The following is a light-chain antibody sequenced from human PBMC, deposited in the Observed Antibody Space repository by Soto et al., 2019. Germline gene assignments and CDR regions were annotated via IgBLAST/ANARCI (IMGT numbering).Light chain of an antibody. CDR3: QQRSNWPPVIT. Sequence: EIVLTQSPATLSLSPGERATLSCRASQSFSSSLAWDQQEPGQAPRLLLYDASKRASGIPARFSGRGSGTDFTLTIRSLEPADFAVYSCQQRSNWPPVITFGQGPRLEIK. CDR2: DAS. CDR1: QSFSSS. J-gene: IGKJ5*01. V-gene: IGKV3-11*01.